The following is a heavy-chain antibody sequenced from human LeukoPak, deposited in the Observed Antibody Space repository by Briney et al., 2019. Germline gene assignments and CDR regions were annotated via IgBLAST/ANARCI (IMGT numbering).Heavy chain of an antibody. J-gene: IGHJ3*02. CDR3: ARSLSPSYDYVWGSYRYPAFDI. CDR2: ISAYNGNT. CDR1: GYTFTSYG. D-gene: IGHD3-16*02. V-gene: IGHV1-18*04. Sequence: GASVKVSCKASGYTFTSYGISWVRQAPGQGLEWMGWISAYNGNTNYAQKLQGRVTMTTDTSTSTAYQELRSLRSDDTAVYYCARSLSPSYDYVWGSYRYPAFDIWGQGTMVTVSS.